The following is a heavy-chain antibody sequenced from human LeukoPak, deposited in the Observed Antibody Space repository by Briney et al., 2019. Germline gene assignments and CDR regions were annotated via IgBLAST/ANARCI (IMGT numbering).Heavy chain of an antibody. Sequence: SETLSLTCTVSGGSISSSSYYWGWIRQPPGKGLEWIGSIYYSGSTYYNPSLNSRVTISVDTSKNQFSLKLSSVTAADTAVYFCANYYDRSGYHDAFDIWGPRTMVTVSS. D-gene: IGHD3-22*01. CDR2: IYYSGST. CDR3: ANYYDRSGYHDAFDI. CDR1: GGSISSSSYY. J-gene: IGHJ3*02. V-gene: IGHV4-39*07.